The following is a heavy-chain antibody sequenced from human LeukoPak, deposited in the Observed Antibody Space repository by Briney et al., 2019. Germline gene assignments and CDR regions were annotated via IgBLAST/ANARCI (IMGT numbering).Heavy chain of an antibody. CDR3: AGAEMNYYDSSGYRGSFDY. CDR2: INHSGST. D-gene: IGHD3-22*01. Sequence: PSETLSLTCAVYGGSFSGYYWSWIRQPPGKGLEWIGEINHSGSTNYNPSLKSRVTIPVDTSKNQFSLKLSSVTAADTAVYYCAGAEMNYYDSSGYRGSFDYWGQGTLVTVSS. V-gene: IGHV4-34*01. CDR1: GGSFSGYY. J-gene: IGHJ4*02.